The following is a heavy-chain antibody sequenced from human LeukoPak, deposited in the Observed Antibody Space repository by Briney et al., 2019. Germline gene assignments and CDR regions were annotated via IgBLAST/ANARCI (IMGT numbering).Heavy chain of an antibody. V-gene: IGHV1-69*13. D-gene: IGHD1-14*01. CDR2: IIPIFGTA. CDR1: GGTFSSYA. CDR3: VRQSGFSGRDHYYYFYMDV. Sequence: GASVKVSCKASGGTFSSYAISWVRQAPGQGLEWMGGIIPIFGTANYAQKFQGRVTITADESTSTAYMELSSLRSEDTAVYYCVRQSGFSGRDHYYYFYMDVWGKGTTVTVSS. J-gene: IGHJ6*03.